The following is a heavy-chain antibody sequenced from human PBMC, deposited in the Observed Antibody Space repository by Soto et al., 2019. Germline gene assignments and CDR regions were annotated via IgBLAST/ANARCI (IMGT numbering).Heavy chain of an antibody. V-gene: IGHV3-21*01. CDR2: ISSSSSYI. CDR3: ATDYDFWSGNPTTGPFDY. Sequence: KPGGSLRLSCAASGFTFSSYSMNWVRQAPGKGLEWVSSISSSSSYIYYADSVKGRFTISRDNAKNSLYLQMNSLRAEDTAVYYCATDYDFWSGNPTTGPFDYWGQGTLVTVSS. J-gene: IGHJ4*02. CDR1: GFTFSSYS. D-gene: IGHD3-3*01.